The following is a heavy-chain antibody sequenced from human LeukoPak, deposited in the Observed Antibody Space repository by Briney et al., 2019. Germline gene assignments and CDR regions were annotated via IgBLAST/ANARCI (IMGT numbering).Heavy chain of an antibody. CDR1: GYTFTSYD. CDR2: INPNSGNT. D-gene: IGHD4-23*01. J-gene: IGHJ4*02. V-gene: IGHV1-8*03. CDR3: ARDLGKIGGNSSPFDY. Sequence: GASVKVSCKASGYTFTSYDINWVRQATGQGLEWMGSINPNSGNTGYAQKFQGRVTINRNTSISTVYMELSSLRSEDTAVYYCARDLGKIGGNSSPFDYWGQGTLVTVSS.